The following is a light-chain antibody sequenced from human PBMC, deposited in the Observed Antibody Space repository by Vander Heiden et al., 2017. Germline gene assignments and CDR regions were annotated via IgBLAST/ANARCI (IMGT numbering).Light chain of an antibody. CDR3: LQCYSTPWT. V-gene: IGKV1-39*01. Sequence: DIQMTQSPSSLSASVGDRVTITCRASQSISSYLNWYQQKPGKAPKLLIYAASSLQSGVPSRFSGSGSGTDFTLTISSLQPEDFATYYCLQCYSTPWTFGQGTKVEIK. CDR2: AAS. CDR1: QSISSY. J-gene: IGKJ1*01.